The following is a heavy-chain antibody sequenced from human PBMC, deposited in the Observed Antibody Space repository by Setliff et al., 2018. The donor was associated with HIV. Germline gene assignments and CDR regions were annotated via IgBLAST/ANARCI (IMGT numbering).Heavy chain of an antibody. CDR3: TTAPFTMIIVDINKGAFDI. V-gene: IGHV3-15*01. J-gene: IGHJ3*02. Sequence: LRLSCAGSGFTFTDAWLSWVRQAPGKGLEWVARIKSKTNGGDGTADYATPVRGRFTISRDESRDTVYLQMNSLKTEDTAMYYCTTAPFTMIIVDINKGAFDIWGQGTMVTVSS. CDR1: GFTFTDAW. CDR2: IKSKTNGGDGTA. D-gene: IGHD3-22*01.